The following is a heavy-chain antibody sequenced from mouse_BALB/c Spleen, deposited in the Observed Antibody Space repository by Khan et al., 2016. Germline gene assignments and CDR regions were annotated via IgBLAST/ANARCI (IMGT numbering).Heavy chain of an antibody. V-gene: IGHV3-8*02. Sequence: EVQLQESGPSLVKPSQTLSLTCSVTGDSITSGYWNWIRKFPGNKLEYMGYISYSGITYYNPSLKSRISITRDTSKNQYYLQFKSVTPEDTATYYCARYDGYSCEYWGQGTTLTVSS. J-gene: IGHJ2*01. D-gene: IGHD2-3*01. CDR3: ARYDGYSCEY. CDR2: ISYSGIT. CDR1: GDSITSGY.